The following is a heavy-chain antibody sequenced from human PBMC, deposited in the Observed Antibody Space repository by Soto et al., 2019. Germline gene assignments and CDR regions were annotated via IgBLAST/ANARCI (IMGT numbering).Heavy chain of an antibody. CDR3: ARVLGIVGAGDY. CDR1: GYTFTSYY. Sequence: QVQLVQSGAEVKKPGASVKVSCKASGYTFTSYYMHWVRQAPGQGLEWMGIINPSGGSTSYAQKFQGRVTMTRDTSTSTVYMELSSLRSEDMAVYYCARVLGIVGAGDYWGQGTLVTVSS. J-gene: IGHJ4*02. V-gene: IGHV1-46*03. CDR2: INPSGGST. D-gene: IGHD1-26*01.